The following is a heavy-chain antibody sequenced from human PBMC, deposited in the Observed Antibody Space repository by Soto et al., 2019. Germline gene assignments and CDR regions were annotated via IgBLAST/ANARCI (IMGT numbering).Heavy chain of an antibody. D-gene: IGHD6-13*01. CDR2: VYYSGST. V-gene: IGHV4-31*03. Sequence: SETLSLTCTVSGGSISSGGYYWSWIRQHPGKGLEWIGYVYYSGSTYYNPSLKSRVTISVDTSKNQFSLKLSSVTAADTAVYYCARDYPIYIAAAGYGMDVWGQGTTGTVSS. CDR1: GGSISSGGYY. J-gene: IGHJ6*02. CDR3: ARDYPIYIAAAGYGMDV.